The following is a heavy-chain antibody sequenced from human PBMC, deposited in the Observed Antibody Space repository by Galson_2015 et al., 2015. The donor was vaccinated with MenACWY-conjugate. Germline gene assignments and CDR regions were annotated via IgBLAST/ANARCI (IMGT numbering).Heavy chain of an antibody. J-gene: IGHJ4*02. D-gene: IGHD6-19*01. CDR2: IHYSGST. V-gene: IGHV4-59*01. CDR1: GASISTDY. Sequence: ETLSLTCSVSGASISTDYWSWIRQPPGKGLEWIGYIHYSGSTKYNPSLKTRITMSLDTSENQFSLKLSSVTAADTAMYYCARWVAVKMIEYCGQGTLVTVSS. CDR3: ARWVAVKMIEY.